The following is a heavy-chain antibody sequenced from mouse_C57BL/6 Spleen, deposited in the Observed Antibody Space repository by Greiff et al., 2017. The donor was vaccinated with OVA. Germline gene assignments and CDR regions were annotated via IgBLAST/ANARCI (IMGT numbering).Heavy chain of an antibody. J-gene: IGHJ2*01. D-gene: IGHD3-2*02. CDR2: INPGSGGT. V-gene: IGHV1-54*01. Sequence: QVQLQQSGAELVRPGTSVKVSCKASGYAFTNYLIEWVKQRPGQGLEWIGVINPGSGGTNYNEKFKGKGTLTADKSSSTAYMQLSSLTSEDSAVYFCARDSSGYVYYFDDWGQGTTLTVSS. CDR1: GYAFTNYL. CDR3: ARDSSGYVYYFDD.